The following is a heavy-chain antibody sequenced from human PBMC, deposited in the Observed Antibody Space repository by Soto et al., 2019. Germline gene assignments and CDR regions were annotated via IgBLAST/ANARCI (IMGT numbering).Heavy chain of an antibody. CDR2: IYYSGGT. D-gene: IGHD2-15*01. J-gene: IGHJ5*02. CDR1: GGSISGYY. V-gene: IGHV4-59*08. Sequence: SETLSLTCTVSGGSISGYYWTWIRQPPGRGLEWIGYIYYSGGTDYNPSLKSRVTISVDTSKNQFSLKLSSVTAADTAVYYCARHSNCSGGSCYWFDPWGQGTLVTVSS. CDR3: ARHSNCSGGSCYWFDP.